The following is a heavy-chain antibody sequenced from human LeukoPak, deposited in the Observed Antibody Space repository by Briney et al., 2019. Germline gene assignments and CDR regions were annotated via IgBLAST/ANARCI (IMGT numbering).Heavy chain of an antibody. CDR2: INPRGGST. CDR3: AKDNFMTTVVTGFDY. D-gene: IGHD4-23*01. J-gene: IGHJ4*02. CDR1: GYTFTSHF. Sequence: ASVTVSCKASGYTFTSHFMHWVRQAPGQGLEWMGIINPRGGSTSYTQKFQGRVTMTRDTSTSTVYMELSSLRSEDTAVYYCAKDNFMTTVVTGFDYWGQGTLVTVSS. V-gene: IGHV1-46*01.